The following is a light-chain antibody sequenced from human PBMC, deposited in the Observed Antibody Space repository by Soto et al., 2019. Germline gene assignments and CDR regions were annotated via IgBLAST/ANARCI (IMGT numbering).Light chain of an antibody. Sequence: HSALTQPASVSGSPGQSITISCTGTSSDVGGYNYVSWYQQHPGKAPKVMIYEVSNRPSGVSNRFSGSKSGNTASLTISGLQAEDEADYYCSSFTSSGTRVFGTGTKVTVL. V-gene: IGLV2-14*01. CDR2: EVS. CDR1: SSDVGGYNY. J-gene: IGLJ1*01. CDR3: SSFTSSGTRV.